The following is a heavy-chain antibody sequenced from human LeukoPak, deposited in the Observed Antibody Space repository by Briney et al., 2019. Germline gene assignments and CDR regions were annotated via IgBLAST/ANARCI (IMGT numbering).Heavy chain of an antibody. CDR1: GFLFSNAW. CDR3: TTAYSSSWYAFDI. D-gene: IGHD6-13*01. J-gene: IGHJ3*02. Sequence: GGSLSLSCAASGFLFSNAWMSWVRQAPGKGLEWVGRIKSKTDGGTTDYAAPVKGRFTISRDDSKNTLYLQMNSLKTEDTAVYYCTTAYSSSWYAFDIWGQGTMVTVSS. V-gene: IGHV3-15*01. CDR2: IKSKTDGGTT.